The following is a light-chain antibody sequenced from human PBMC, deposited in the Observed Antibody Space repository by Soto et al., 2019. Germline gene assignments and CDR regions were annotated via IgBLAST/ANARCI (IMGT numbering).Light chain of an antibody. J-gene: IGLJ1*01. CDR3: SSYTSSSTPHHV. CDR2: EVS. V-gene: IGLV2-14*01. Sequence: QSALTQPASVSGSPGQSITISCTGTSSDVGGYNYVSWYQQHPGKAPKLMIYEVSNRPSGVSNRYSGSKSGNTVSLTISGLQAEDEADYYCSSYTSSSTPHHVFGTGTKLTVL. CDR1: SSDVGGYNY.